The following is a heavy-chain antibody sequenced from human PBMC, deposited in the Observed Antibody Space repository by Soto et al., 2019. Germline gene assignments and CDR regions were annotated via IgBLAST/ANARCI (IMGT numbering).Heavy chain of an antibody. CDR3: KRSWPGDGGYDF. V-gene: IGHV1-8*01. Sequence: QVQLVQSGAEVKKPGAPVKVSCKASGYTFASYDINWVRQATGQGLEWMGWMSPKSGNTGYAQKFRGRVTMTRDTSTTTAYMEVSSLRPEDTAVYYCKRSWPGDGGYDFWGQGTLVTVSS. D-gene: IGHD5-12*01. J-gene: IGHJ4*02. CDR2: MSPKSGNT. CDR1: GYTFASYD.